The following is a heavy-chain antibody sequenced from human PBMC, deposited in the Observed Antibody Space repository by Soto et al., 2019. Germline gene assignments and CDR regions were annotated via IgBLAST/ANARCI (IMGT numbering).Heavy chain of an antibody. D-gene: IGHD6-19*01. J-gene: IGHJ5*02. CDR3: ARRPFIAVAGTGWFDP. V-gene: IGHV4-39*01. CDR2: IYYSGST. CDR1: GGSISSSSYY. Sequence: SETLSLTCTVSGGSISSSSYYWGWIRQPPGKGLEWIGSIYYSGSTYYNPSLKSRVTISVDTSKNQFSLELSSVTAADTAVYYCARRPFIAVAGTGWFDPWGQGTLVTVSS.